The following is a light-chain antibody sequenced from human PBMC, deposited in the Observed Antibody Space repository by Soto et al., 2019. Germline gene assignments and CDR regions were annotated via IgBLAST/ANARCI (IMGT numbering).Light chain of an antibody. Sequence: QPVLTQSPSASASLGASVKLTCTLSSGHRSYAIAWHQQQPEKGPRYLMKLNSDGSHSKGDGIPDRFSGSSSGAERYLTISSLQSEDEADYYCQTWGTGNVVFGGGTQLTVL. J-gene: IGLJ2*01. CDR3: QTWGTGNVV. CDR2: LNSDGSH. CDR1: SGHRSYA. V-gene: IGLV4-69*01.